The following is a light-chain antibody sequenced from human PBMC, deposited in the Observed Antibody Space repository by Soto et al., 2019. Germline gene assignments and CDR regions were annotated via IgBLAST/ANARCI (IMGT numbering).Light chain of an antibody. CDR3: AAWDDTLRARV. V-gene: IGLV1-44*01. CDR1: NSNIGRNT. J-gene: IGLJ2*01. Sequence: QSVLTQPPSASGTPGQRVTISCSGSNSNIGRNTVSWYQQAPGTAPKSLIYSDDQRPSGVPDRISGSRSGTSASLAISGLQSGDEAEYYCAAWDDTLRARVFGGGTKLTVL. CDR2: SDD.